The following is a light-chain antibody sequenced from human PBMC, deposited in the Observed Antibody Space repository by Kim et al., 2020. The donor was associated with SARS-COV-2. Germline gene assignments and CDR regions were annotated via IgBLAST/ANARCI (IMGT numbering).Light chain of an antibody. Sequence: QSALTQPPSASGSPGQSVTISCTGTSSDVGGYNYVSWYQQHPGKAPKLMIYDVSKRPSGVPDRFSGSKSGITASLTVSGLQAEDEGDYYCSSYAGRKLAFGGGTQRTV. CDR2: DVS. J-gene: IGLJ2*01. CDR3: SSYAGRKLA. V-gene: IGLV2-8*01. CDR1: SSDVGGYNY.